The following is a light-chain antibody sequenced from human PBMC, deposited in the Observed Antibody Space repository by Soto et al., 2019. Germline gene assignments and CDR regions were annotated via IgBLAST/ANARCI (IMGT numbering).Light chain of an antibody. CDR3: SSYTSSSTPL. CDR1: SSDVGGYNY. J-gene: IGLJ2*01. V-gene: IGLV2-14*01. Sequence: QSVLTQPASVSGSPGQSITISCTGTSSDVGGYNYVSWYQQHPGKAPKLMIYDVSNRPSGVSNRFSGSKSGNTASLTISGLQAEDKADYYCSSYTSSSTPLFGGGTQLTVL. CDR2: DVS.